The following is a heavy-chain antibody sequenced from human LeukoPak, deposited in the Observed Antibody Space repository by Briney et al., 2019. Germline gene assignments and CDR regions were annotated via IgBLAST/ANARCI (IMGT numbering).Heavy chain of an antibody. CDR1: GGSFSGYY. J-gene: IGHJ4*02. CDR3: ARDRYYFDY. V-gene: IGHV4-34*01. CDR2: INHSGST. Sequence: SETLSLTCAVYGGSFSGYYWSWIRQPPGKGLEWIGEINHSGSTNYNPSLKSRVTISVDTSKNQFSLKLSSVTAADTAVYYCARDRYYFDYWGQGTLVTVFS.